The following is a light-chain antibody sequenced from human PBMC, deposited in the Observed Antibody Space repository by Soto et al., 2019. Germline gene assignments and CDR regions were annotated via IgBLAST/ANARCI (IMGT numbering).Light chain of an antibody. CDR2: DAS. CDR3: QQYGSSPIT. J-gene: IGKJ5*01. Sequence: DIQMTQSPSSLSASVGDRVTITCQASHDISNYLNWYQQKPGQAPKLLIYDASNLETGVPSRFSGSGSGTDFTLTISRLEPEDFAVYYCQQYGSSPITFGQGTRLEIK. CDR1: HDISNY. V-gene: IGKV1-33*01.